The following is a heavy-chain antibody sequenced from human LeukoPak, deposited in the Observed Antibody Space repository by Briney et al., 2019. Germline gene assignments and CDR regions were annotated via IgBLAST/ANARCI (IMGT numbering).Heavy chain of an antibody. J-gene: IGHJ4*02. CDR1: GFIVNTNY. CDR2: IYADGNT. V-gene: IGHV3-53*01. Sequence: PGGSLRLSCAASGFIVNTNYVTWVRQAPGRGLEWVSFIYADGNTYYADSVKGRFTIFRDISKNAVYLQMNSLRAEDTAVYYCARDSYGDANFDSWGQGTLVTVSS. CDR3: ARDSYGDANFDS. D-gene: IGHD4-17*01.